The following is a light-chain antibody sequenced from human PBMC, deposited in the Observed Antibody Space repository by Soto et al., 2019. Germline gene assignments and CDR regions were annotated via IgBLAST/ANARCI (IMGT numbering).Light chain of an antibody. V-gene: IGKV3-20*01. Sequence: EIVLTQSPATLSLSPGERATLSCRASQSVSSSYLAWYQQKLGQAPRLLIYGASSMATGIPDRFSASGSVTDFTITISRLEPEDLAVYYCQQYGSSPLTFGGGTKVEIK. CDR2: GAS. CDR1: QSVSSSY. J-gene: IGKJ4*01. CDR3: QQYGSSPLT.